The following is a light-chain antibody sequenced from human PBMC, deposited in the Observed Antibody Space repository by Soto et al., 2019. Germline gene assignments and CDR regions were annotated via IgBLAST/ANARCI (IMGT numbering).Light chain of an antibody. Sequence: DIQMTQSPSTLSASVGDRVTITCRASQSIRSWLAWYQQKPGKAPKVLIYKASNLQSGVPSRFSGSGSGTYFTLTISSLQPDDFATYYCQQCNSYPPTFGQGTTVDIK. CDR3: QQCNSYPPT. J-gene: IGKJ1*01. CDR2: KAS. V-gene: IGKV1-5*03. CDR1: QSIRSW.